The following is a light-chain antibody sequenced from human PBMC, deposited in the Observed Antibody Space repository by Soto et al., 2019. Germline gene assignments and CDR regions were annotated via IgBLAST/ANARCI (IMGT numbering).Light chain of an antibody. CDR1: SSDVGGFNY. V-gene: IGLV2-14*03. Sequence: QSALTQPASVSGSPGQSITISCTGTSSDVGGFNYVSWYQHHPGSAPKLIIYDVTNRPSGVSDRFSGSKAGNTASLTISGLQGEDEADYYCSSYTSGNSYVFGTGTKVTVL. CDR3: SSYTSGNSYV. J-gene: IGLJ1*01. CDR2: DVT.